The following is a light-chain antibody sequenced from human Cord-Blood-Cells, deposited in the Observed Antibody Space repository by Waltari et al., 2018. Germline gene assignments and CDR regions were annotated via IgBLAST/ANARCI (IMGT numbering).Light chain of an antibody. CDR2: DVS. CDR1: SSDVGGYNY. V-gene: IGLV2-14*01. Sequence: QSALTQPASVSGSPGQSITISCTGTSSDVGGYNYVYWYQQHPGKAPKLMIYDVSNRPSGVSNRFSCSKSGNTASLTISGLQAEDEADYYCSSYTSSSTLVVFGTGTKVTVL. CDR3: SSYTSSSTLVV. J-gene: IGLJ1*01.